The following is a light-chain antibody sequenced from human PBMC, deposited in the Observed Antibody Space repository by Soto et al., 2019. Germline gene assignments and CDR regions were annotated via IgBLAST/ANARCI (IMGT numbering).Light chain of an antibody. CDR2: GAY. Sequence: TQYPGSLSLSPGERASVSCRASQSVSNNYLAWYQQKPGQAPRLLIYGAYNRATGIPDRFSGSGSGTDFTLTISRLEPEDFAVYYCQQYGSSGTFGQGTKVDIK. J-gene: IGKJ1*01. CDR3: QQYGSSGT. CDR1: QSVSNNY. V-gene: IGKV3-20*01.